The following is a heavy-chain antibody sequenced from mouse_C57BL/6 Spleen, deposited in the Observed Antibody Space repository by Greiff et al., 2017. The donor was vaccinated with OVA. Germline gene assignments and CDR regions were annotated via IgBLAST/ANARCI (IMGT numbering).Heavy chain of an antibody. D-gene: IGHD1-1*01. J-gene: IGHJ4*01. CDR2: INYDGSST. CDR3: ARAGAYYYGSSPWAMDY. Sequence: EVKLMESEGGLVQPGSSMKLSCTASGFTFSDYYMAWVRQVPEKGLEWVANINYDGSSTYYLDSLKSRFIISRDNAKNILYLQMSSLKSEDTATYYCARAGAYYYGSSPWAMDYWGQGTSVTVSS. CDR1: GFTFSDYY. V-gene: IGHV5-16*01.